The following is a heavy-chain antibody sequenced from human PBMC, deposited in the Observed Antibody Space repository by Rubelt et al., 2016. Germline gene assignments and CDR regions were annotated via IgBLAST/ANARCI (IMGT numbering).Heavy chain of an antibody. J-gene: IGHJ4*02. Sequence: YISSSSSTIYYADSVKGRFTISRDNAKSSLYLQMNSLRAEDTAVYYCARDGGDGVFDYWGQGTLVTVSS. D-gene: IGHD3-16*01. V-gene: IGHV3-48*04. CDR2: ISSSSSTI. CDR3: ARDGGDGVFDY.